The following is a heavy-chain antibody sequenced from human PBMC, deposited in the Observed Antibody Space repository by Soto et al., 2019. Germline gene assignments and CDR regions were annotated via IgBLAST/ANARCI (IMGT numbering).Heavy chain of an antibody. J-gene: IGHJ4*02. CDR1: GGSISSYY. D-gene: IGHD5-18*01. V-gene: IGHV4-59*01. CDR3: ARDGGYSYGVSFDY. Sequence: SETLSLTCTVSGGSISSYYWSWIRQAPGKGLEWIGYIYYSGSTNYNPSLKSRVTISVDTSKNQFSLKLSSVTAADTAVYYCARDGGYSYGVSFDYWGQGTLVTVSS. CDR2: IYYSGST.